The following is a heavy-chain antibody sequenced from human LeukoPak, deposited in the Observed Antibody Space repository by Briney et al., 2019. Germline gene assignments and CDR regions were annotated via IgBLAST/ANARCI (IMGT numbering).Heavy chain of an antibody. CDR1: GGSISGYY. V-gene: IGHV4-59*01. Sequence: PSETLSLTCTVSGGSISGYYWSWVRQPPGKGLEWIGYIYYTGSTNSNPSLKSRVTMSVDTSKNHFSLNLSSVTAADTAVYYCARYHCSTTTCYNFDYWGRGTLATVSS. D-gene: IGHD2-2*02. J-gene: IGHJ4*02. CDR2: IYYTGST. CDR3: ARYHCSTTTCYNFDY.